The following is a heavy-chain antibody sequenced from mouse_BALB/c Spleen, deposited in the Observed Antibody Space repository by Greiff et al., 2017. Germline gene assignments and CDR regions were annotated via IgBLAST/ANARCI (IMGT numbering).Heavy chain of an antibody. D-gene: IGHD2-4*01. J-gene: IGHJ3*01. CDR2: INPYNGAT. CDR3: ARWADYGGGDWFAY. Sequence: VQLQQSGPELVKPGASVKISCKASGYSFTGYYMHWVKQSHVKSLEWIGRINPYNGATSYNQNFKDKASLTVDKSSSTAYMELHSLTSEDSAVYYCARWADYGGGDWFAYWGQGTLVTVPA. V-gene: IGHV1-31*01. CDR1: GYSFTGYY.